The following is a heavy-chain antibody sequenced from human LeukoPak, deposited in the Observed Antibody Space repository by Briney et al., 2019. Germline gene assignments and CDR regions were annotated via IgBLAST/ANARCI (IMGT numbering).Heavy chain of an antibody. Sequence: GGSLRLSCAASGFTFSSYDMHWVRHATGKGLEWVSAIGTAGDTYYPGSVKGRFTISRENAKNSLYLQMNSLRAGDTAVYYCAREGAAAGNFDYWGQGTLVTVSS. V-gene: IGHV3-13*01. CDR1: GFTFSSYD. J-gene: IGHJ4*02. CDR2: IGTAGDT. D-gene: IGHD6-13*01. CDR3: AREGAAAGNFDY.